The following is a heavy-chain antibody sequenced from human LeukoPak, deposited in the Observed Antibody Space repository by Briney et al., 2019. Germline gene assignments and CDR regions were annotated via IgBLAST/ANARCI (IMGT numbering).Heavy chain of an antibody. CDR2: IYPGDSDT. CDR3: ARQRGYYDSSGYYEEWYYFDY. CDR1: GYSFTSYW. V-gene: IGHV5-51*01. J-gene: IGHJ4*02. Sequence: SLKISCKGSGYSFTSYWIGWVRQMPGKGLEWMGIIYPGDSDTRYSPSFQGQVTISADKSISTAYLQWSSLKASDTAMYYCARQRGYYDSSGYYEEWYYFDYWGQGTLVTVSS. D-gene: IGHD3-22*01.